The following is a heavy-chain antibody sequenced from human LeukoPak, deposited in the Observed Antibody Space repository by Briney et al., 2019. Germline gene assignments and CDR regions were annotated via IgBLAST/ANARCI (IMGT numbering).Heavy chain of an antibody. Sequence: GASVKVSCKASGYTFTSYGISWGRQAPGQGLEWMGWISAYNGNTNYAQKLQGRVTMTTETSTTTAYMELRSLRSDDTAVYYCARGIDSLAYCGSDCYSGIDYWGQGTLVTVSS. V-gene: IGHV1-18*01. CDR2: ISAYNGNT. D-gene: IGHD2-21*02. CDR1: GYTFTSYG. CDR3: ARGIDSLAYCGSDCYSGIDY. J-gene: IGHJ4*02.